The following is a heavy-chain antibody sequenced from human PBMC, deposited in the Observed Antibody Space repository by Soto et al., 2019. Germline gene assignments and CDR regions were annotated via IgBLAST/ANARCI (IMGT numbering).Heavy chain of an antibody. CDR3: AKDYTDDTYSFDY. J-gene: IGHJ4*02. V-gene: IGHV3-30*18. Sequence: QVQLVESGGGVVQPGRSLRLSCAASGFTFSTYCIHWVRQAPGKGLEWVAIISNDGSNKYYADSVKGRFTISRDNSKNTLYLQVNSLRAEDTAVYYCAKDYTDDTYSFDYWGQGTLVTVSS. D-gene: IGHD3-16*01. CDR2: ISNDGSNK. CDR1: GFTFSTYC.